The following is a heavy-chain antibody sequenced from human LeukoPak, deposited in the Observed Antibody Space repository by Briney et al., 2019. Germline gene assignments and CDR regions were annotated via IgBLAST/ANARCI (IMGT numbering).Heavy chain of an antibody. D-gene: IGHD6-19*01. CDR2: FDPEDGET. CDR3: ARAVAGTVDY. J-gene: IGHJ4*02. CDR1: GYTLTELS. V-gene: IGHV1-24*01. Sequence: ASVKVSCKVSGYTLTELSMHWVRQAPGKGLEWMGGFDPEDGETIYAQKFQGRVTMTEGTSTDTAYMELSSLRSEDTAVYYCARAVAGTVDYWGQGTLVTVSS.